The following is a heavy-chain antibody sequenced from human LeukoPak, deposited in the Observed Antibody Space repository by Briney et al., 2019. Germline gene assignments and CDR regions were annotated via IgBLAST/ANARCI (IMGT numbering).Heavy chain of an antibody. V-gene: IGHV1-2*02. J-gene: IGHJ5*02. Sequence: GASVKVSCKASGYGLSDFYFNWVGQAPGQGLEWMGWINPHSGATNYAQRFQGRVSIDASFDTAHMELSRLTSGDTAVYYCATSSTITHPRDPWGQGTLVTVSS. D-gene: IGHD1-1*01. CDR3: ATSSTITHPRDP. CDR2: INPHSGAT. CDR1: GYGLSDFY.